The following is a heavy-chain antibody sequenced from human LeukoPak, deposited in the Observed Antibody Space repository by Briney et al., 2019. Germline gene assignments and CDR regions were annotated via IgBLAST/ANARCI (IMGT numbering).Heavy chain of an antibody. CDR3: AKIPTGRREEWFDP. D-gene: IGHD1-26*01. J-gene: IGHJ5*02. CDR1: GFAFSAYA. Sequence: GGSLRLSCAASGFAFSAYAMTWVRQIPGRGLQWVSAISAGGATYYADSVKGRFTISRDNSKSTLYLQMNSLRADDTAFYYCAKIPTGRREEWFDPWGQGTLVTVSS. V-gene: IGHV3-23*01. CDR2: ISAGGAT.